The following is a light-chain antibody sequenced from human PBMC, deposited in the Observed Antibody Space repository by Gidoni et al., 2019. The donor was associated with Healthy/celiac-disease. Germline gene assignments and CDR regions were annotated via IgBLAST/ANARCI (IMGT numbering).Light chain of an antibody. V-gene: IGKV1-39*01. CDR3: QQSYSTPVT. CDR2: AAS. Sequence: DIHITQSPSSLSASVGERVTITCRASQSISSYLNWYQQKPGKAPKLLIYAASSLQSGVPSRFSGSGSGTDFTLTISSLQPEDFATYYCQQSYSTPVTFGQGTKVEIK. CDR1: QSISSY. J-gene: IGKJ1*01.